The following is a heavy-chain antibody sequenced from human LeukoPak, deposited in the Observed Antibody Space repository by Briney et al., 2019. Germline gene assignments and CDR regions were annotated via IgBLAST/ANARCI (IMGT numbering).Heavy chain of an antibody. CDR1: GFTFSSYS. Sequence: GGSLGLSCAASGFTFSSYSMTWVRQAPGKGLEWVSYISSSSSTIYYADSVKGRFTISRDNAKNSLYLQMNSLRAEDTAVYYCARVLGYCSGGSCYLDWFDPWGQGTLVTVSS. J-gene: IGHJ5*02. CDR3: ARVLGYCSGGSCYLDWFDP. CDR2: ISSSSSTI. V-gene: IGHV3-48*01. D-gene: IGHD2-15*01.